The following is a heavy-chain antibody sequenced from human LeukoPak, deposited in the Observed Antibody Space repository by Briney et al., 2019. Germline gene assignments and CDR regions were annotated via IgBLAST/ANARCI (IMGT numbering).Heavy chain of an antibody. V-gene: IGHV3-30*02. CDR2: IRYDGSNK. J-gene: IGHJ5*02. CDR3: ARALRYFDWLTTSPEYNWFDP. CDR1: GFTFSSYG. D-gene: IGHD3-9*01. Sequence: GGSLRLSCAASGFTFSSYGMHWVRQAPGKGLEWVAFIRYDGSNKYYADSVKGRFTISRDNSKNTLYLQMNSLRAEDTVVYYCARALRYFDWLTTSPEYNWFDPWGQRTLVTVSS.